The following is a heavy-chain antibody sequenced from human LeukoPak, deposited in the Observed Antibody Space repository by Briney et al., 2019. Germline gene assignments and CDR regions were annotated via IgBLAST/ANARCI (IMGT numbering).Heavy chain of an antibody. J-gene: IGHJ5*02. V-gene: IGHV4-30-4*01. D-gene: IGHD4/OR15-4a*01. CDR1: GGSISSGDYY. CDR3: VRETMVTPNWFDP. Sequence: PSQTLSLTCTVSGGSISSGDYYWSWIRQPPGKGLEWIGYFYYSGSTYYNPSLKSRVTISMDTSKNQFSLKLNSVTAADTAVYYCVRETMVTPNWFDPWGQGTLVTVSS. CDR2: FYYSGST.